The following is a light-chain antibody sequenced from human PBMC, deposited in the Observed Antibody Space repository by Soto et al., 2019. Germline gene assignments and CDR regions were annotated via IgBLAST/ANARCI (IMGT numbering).Light chain of an antibody. Sequence: DIQMTQSPSSLSASVGDRVTITCRASQSIYNYLNWYQQKPGKAPKLLIYAASSLQSGVPSRFSGNGSVTDFTLTISSLQPEDFSTYYCQQSYSTPVTFGHGTKLAIK. CDR2: AAS. J-gene: IGKJ2*01. V-gene: IGKV1-39*01. CDR3: QQSYSTPVT. CDR1: QSIYNY.